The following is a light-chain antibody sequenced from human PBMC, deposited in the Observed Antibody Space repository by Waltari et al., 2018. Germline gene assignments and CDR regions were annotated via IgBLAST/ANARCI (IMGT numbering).Light chain of an antibody. CDR1: SSNIGKNY. CDR2: DNN. Sequence: QSVLTQPPSVSAAPGQKVTISCSGSSSNIGKNYVSCYQQLPGTATKLLIYDNNKRPSGIPDRFSGSKSGTSATLGITGLQTGDEADYYCGTWDSSLSAVVFGGGTKLTVL. J-gene: IGLJ2*01. V-gene: IGLV1-51*01. CDR3: GTWDSSLSAVV.